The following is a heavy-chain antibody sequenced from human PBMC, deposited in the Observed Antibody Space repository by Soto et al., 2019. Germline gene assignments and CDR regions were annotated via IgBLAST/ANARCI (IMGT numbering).Heavy chain of an antibody. V-gene: IGHV4-31*03. D-gene: IGHD3-22*01. CDR1: GGSIRSGGYY. J-gene: IGHJ4*02. CDR2: IYYSGST. Sequence: QVQLQESGPGLVKPSQTLSLTCTVSGGSIRSGGYYWSWIRQHPGKGLEWVGYIYYSGSTYYNPSLKSRVTISVDTSKNQFSLKLSSVTAADTAVYYCARENEGYDSSGYYLGYWGQGTLVTVSS. CDR3: ARENEGYDSSGYYLGY.